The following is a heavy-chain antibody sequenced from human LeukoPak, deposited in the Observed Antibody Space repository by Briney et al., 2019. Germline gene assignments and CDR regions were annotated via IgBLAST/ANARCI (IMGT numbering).Heavy chain of an antibody. Sequence: RASVKVSCKASGYTFTGYYMHWVRQAPGQGLEWMGWINPNSGGTNYAQKFQGRVTMTRDTSISTAYMELSRLRSDDTAVYYCAREVGNWNPGYFDYWGQGTLVTVSS. CDR3: AREVGNWNPGYFDY. CDR1: GYTFTGYY. J-gene: IGHJ4*02. V-gene: IGHV1-2*02. D-gene: IGHD1-20*01. CDR2: INPNSGGT.